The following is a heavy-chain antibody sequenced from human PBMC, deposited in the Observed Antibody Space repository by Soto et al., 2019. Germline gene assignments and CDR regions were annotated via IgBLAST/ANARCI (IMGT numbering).Heavy chain of an antibody. Sequence: QVQLVQSGAEVKKPGASVEVSCKASGYPFTTYYILWVRHAPGQGLAWMGVINPGGVSTKQAQQSQDRVTMTIDASTGTVYVYLSSMRSEDPAGYLCARGVNSNNVINLYYDIRGRGALVSVAP. CDR1: GYPFTTYY. CDR2: INPGGVST. J-gene: IGHJ2*01. D-gene: IGHD4-4*01. V-gene: IGHV1-46*01. CDR3: ARGVNSNNVINLYYDI.